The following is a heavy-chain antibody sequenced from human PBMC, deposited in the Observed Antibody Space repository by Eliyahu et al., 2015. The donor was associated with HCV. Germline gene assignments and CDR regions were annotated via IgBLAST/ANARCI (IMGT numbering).Heavy chain of an antibody. Sequence: EVQLVQSGAEVKKPGESLKISCKASGYSFTTYWIGWVRQMPGKGLEWMGIIYPGDSTTRYSPSFQGQVTISADKSISTAYLQWSSLKASDTAMYYCARLIYGSGSSATWYFDLWGRGTLVTVSS. CDR3: ARLIYGSGSSATWYFDL. CDR2: IYPGDSTT. J-gene: IGHJ2*01. D-gene: IGHD3-10*01. V-gene: IGHV5-51*01. CDR1: GYSFTTYW.